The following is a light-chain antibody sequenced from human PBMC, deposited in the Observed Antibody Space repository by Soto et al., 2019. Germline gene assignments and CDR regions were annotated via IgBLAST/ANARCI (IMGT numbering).Light chain of an antibody. J-gene: IGKJ1*01. V-gene: IGKV3-20*01. CDR2: GAS. Sequence: EIALTQSPATLSLFPGARATLSGIASQSVSSRFIAWYAETPGQASGLVLCGASSTATGTPDRLSGSGSGTDFTLTISTLEPEDFAVYYCHQYGSSPATFGQGTKVDI. CDR1: QSVSSRF. CDR3: HQYGSSPAT.